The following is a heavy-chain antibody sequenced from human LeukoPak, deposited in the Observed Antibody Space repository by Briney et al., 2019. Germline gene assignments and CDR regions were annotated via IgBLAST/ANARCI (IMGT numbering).Heavy chain of an antibody. CDR3: ARHTHFWGDILTGSCSDAFDI. CDR1: GGSISSSSYY. Sequence: PSETLSLTCIVSGGSISSSSYYWGWIRQPPGKGLEWIGRIYCSGSTYYNPSLKSRVTISVDTSKNQFSLKLSSVTAADTAVYYCARHTHFWGDILTGSCSDAFDIWGQGTMVTVSS. CDR2: IYCSGST. J-gene: IGHJ3*02. V-gene: IGHV4-39*01. D-gene: IGHD3-9*01.